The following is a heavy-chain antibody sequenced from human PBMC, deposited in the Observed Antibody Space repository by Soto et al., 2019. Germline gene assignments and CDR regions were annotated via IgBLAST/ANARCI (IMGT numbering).Heavy chain of an antibody. CDR3: TSGWDGYDWGDAVDI. J-gene: IGHJ3*02. Sequence: QVQLVESGGGVVQPGRSLRLSCAASGFTFSNYAMHWVRQAPGKGLEWVANIFNDGTNKNYADSVKGRFTISRDNSQNTLYLQMNTLRLEDTAVYYCTSGWDGYDWGDAVDIWGQGRLVRVSS. V-gene: IGHV3-30-3*01. CDR2: IFNDGTNK. D-gene: IGHD3-16*01. CDR1: GFTFSNYA.